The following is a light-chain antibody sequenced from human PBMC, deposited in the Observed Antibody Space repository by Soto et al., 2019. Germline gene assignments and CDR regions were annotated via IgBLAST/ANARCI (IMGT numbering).Light chain of an antibody. CDR2: LNSDGSH. CDR3: QTWGTGTVV. Sequence: QSVLTQSPSASASLGASVKLTCTLSSGHSSYSIAWHQQQPEKGPRSLMKLNSDGSHRKGDGIPDRFSGSSSGAERYLTISSRQSEDEADYYCQTWGTGTVVFGGGTKLTVL. J-gene: IGLJ2*01. CDR1: SGHSSYS. V-gene: IGLV4-69*01.